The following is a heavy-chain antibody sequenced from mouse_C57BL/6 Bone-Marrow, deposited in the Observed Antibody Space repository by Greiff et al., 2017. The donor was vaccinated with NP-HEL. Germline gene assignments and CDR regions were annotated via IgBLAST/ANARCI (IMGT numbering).Heavy chain of an antibody. D-gene: IGHD2-2*01. CDR1: GISITTGNYR. CDR3: ARGMVTTTDWYFDV. Sequence: EVKLQESGPGLVKPSQTVFLTCTVTGISITTGNYRWSWIRQFPGNKLEWIGYIYYSGTITYNPSLTSRHTITRDTPKNQFFLEMNSLTAEDTATYYCARGMVTTTDWYFDVWGTGTTVTVSS. V-gene: IGHV3-5*01. J-gene: IGHJ1*03. CDR2: IYYSGTI.